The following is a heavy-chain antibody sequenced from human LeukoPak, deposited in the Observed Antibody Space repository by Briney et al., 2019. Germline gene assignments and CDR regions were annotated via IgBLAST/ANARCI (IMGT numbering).Heavy chain of an antibody. CDR1: GYSFTSYW. CDR3: AREYCGGDCYSNWFDP. V-gene: IGHV5-51*01. D-gene: IGHD2-21*02. CDR2: IYPGDSDT. J-gene: IGHJ5*02. Sequence: NPGESLKISCKGSGYSFTSYWIGWVSQMPGKGLDWMGIIYPGDSDTRYSPSFQGQVTISADKSISTAYLQWSSLKASDTAMYYCAREYCGGDCYSNWFDPWGQGTLVTVSS.